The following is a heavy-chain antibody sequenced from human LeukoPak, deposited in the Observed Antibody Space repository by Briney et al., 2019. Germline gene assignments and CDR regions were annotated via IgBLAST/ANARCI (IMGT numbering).Heavy chain of an antibody. CDR2: IYYSGST. V-gene: IGHV4-59*01. CDR3: ARDTYGDSLFDY. J-gene: IGHJ4*02. D-gene: IGHD4-17*01. CDR1: GGSFSGYY. Sequence: PSETLSLTCAVYGGSFSGYYWSWIRQPPGKGLEWIGYIYYSGSTNYNPSLKSRVTISVDTSKNQFSLKLSSVTAADTAVYYCARDTYGDSLFDYWGQGTLVTVSS.